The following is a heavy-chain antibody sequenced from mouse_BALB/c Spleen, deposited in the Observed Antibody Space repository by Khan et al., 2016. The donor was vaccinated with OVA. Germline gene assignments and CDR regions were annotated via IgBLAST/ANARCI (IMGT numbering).Heavy chain of an antibody. Sequence: EVQLVETGPGLVKPSQSLSLTCTVTGYSITSGYAWNWIRQFPGNKLEWMGYISYSGVTNYTPSLKSRIPITRDTSTNQVFLQLNTVTTEDTATYYCSRGDYYGYYFDYWGQGTTLTVSS. J-gene: IGHJ2*01. V-gene: IGHV3-2*02. D-gene: IGHD1-1*01. CDR2: ISYSGVT. CDR3: SRGDYYGYYFDY. CDR1: GYSITSGYA.